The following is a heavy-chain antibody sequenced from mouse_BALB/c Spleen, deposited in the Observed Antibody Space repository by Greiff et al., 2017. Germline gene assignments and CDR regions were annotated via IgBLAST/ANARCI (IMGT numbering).Heavy chain of an antibody. J-gene: IGHJ4*01. CDR2: ISYSGST. CDR1: GYSITSDYA. Sequence: DVKLQESGPGLVKPSQSLSLTCTVTGYSITSDYAWNWIRQFPGNKLEWMGYISYSGSTSYNPSLKSRISITRDTSKNQFFLQLNSVTTEDTATYYCAMSYGYDGDYAMDYWGQGTSVTVSS. V-gene: IGHV3-2*02. D-gene: IGHD2-2*01. CDR3: AMSYGYDGDYAMDY.